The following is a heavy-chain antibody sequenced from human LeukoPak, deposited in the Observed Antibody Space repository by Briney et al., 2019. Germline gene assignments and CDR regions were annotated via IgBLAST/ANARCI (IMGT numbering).Heavy chain of an antibody. V-gene: IGHV4-4*02. D-gene: IGHD4-17*01. Sequence: SETLSLTCAVSGGSISSSNWWSWVRQPPGKGLEWIGEIYRSGSTNYNPSLKSRVTISVDKSKNQFSLKLSSVTAADTAVYYCAREVLTTTFGGMDVWGQGTTVTVSS. CDR1: GGSISSSNW. CDR3: AREVLTTTFGGMDV. CDR2: IYRSGST. J-gene: IGHJ6*02.